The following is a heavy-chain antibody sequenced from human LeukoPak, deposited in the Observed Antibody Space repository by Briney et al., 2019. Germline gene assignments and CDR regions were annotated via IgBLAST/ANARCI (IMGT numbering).Heavy chain of an antibody. CDR2: IYYSGIT. CDR1: GGSISSNGYY. V-gene: IGHV4-39*07. Sequence: PSETLSLTCTVSGGSISSNGYYWGWIRQSPGEGLEWIGNIYYSGITYYNASLKSRVTISVDTSKNQFSLKVRSVTAADTAVYYCARGYCSGGSCYSYYYYNYMDVWGKGTTVTVSS. CDR3: ARGYCSGGSCYSYYYYNYMDV. D-gene: IGHD2-15*01. J-gene: IGHJ6*03.